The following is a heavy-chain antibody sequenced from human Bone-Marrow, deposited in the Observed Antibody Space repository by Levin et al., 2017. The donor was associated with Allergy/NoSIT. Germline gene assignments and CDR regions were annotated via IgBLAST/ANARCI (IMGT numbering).Heavy chain of an antibody. CDR1: GGSISSYF. V-gene: IGHV4-59*01. CDR3: ARVHYTVEHYRGEGGFDP. CDR2: ISHRGNT. J-gene: IGHJ5*02. D-gene: IGHD2-2*02. Sequence: PSETLSLTCIVSGGSISSYFWSWIRQPPGRGLEWIGYISHRGNTKYNPSFKSRVTISADTSKNHFSLNLTSVTAADTAVYFCARVHYTVEHYRGEGGFDPWGQGTLVTVSS.